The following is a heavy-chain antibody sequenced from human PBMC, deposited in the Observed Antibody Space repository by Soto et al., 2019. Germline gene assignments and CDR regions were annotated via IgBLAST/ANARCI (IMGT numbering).Heavy chain of an antibody. CDR2: IYPGDSDT. CDR1: GYSFTSYW. V-gene: IGHV5-51*01. Sequence: PGESLTLSCKGSGYSFTSYWIGWVRQMPGKGLEWMGIIYPGDSDTRYSPSFQGQVTISADKSISTAYLQWSSLKASDTAMYYCARHREATEAYYYYYSMDVWGKGTTVTVSS. CDR3: ARHREATEAYYYYYSMDV. J-gene: IGHJ6*03.